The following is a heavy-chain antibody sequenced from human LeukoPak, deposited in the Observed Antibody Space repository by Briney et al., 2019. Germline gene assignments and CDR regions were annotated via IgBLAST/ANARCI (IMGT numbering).Heavy chain of an antibody. V-gene: IGHV3-30*16. CDR3: ARDAKHCGGSICYPFGHYNSMDV. Sequence: QSGGSLRLSCAASGFTFSSYAMHWVRQAPGKGLEWAAVISFNGNNKYEADSVKGRIIISRDNSKNTLYLQMNSLRGEDTAVYYCARDAKHCGGSICYPFGHYNSMDVWGKGTTVSVSS. J-gene: IGHJ6*03. D-gene: IGHD2-2*01. CDR1: GFTFSSYA. CDR2: ISFNGNNK.